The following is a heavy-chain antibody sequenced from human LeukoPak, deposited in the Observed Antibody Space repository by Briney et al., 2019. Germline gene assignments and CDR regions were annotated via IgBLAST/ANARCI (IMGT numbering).Heavy chain of an antibody. CDR2: IHHSGRT. J-gene: IGHJ4*02. CDR1: VYSISSGHY. CDR3: TRHTYFYDGPGAYYFDY. Sequence: SETLSLTCAVSVYSISSGHYWGWIRQPPGKGLERIGSIHHSGRTYHNSSLKSRVTISVDTSKNQFSLRLSSVTAADTAVYYCTRHTYFYDGPGAYYFDYWGQGTLVTVSS. D-gene: IGHD3-22*01. V-gene: IGHV4-38-2*01.